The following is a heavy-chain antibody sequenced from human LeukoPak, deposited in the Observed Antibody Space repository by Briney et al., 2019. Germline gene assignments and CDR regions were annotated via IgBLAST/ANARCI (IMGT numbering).Heavy chain of an antibody. CDR3: ARDRRDSSGYSFDY. CDR1: GGSISSYY. V-gene: IGHV4-59*01. J-gene: IGHJ4*02. Sequence: KPSEALSLTCTVSGGSISSYYWSWIRQPPGKGLEWIGYIYYSGSTNYNPSLKSRVTISVDTSKNQFSLKLSSVTAADTAVYYCARDRRDSSGYSFDYWGQGTLVTVSS. D-gene: IGHD3-22*01. CDR2: IYYSGST.